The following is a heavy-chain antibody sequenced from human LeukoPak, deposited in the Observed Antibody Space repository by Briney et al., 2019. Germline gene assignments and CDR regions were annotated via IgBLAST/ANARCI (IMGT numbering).Heavy chain of an antibody. CDR2: ISSSSSTI. Sequence: PGGSLRLSCAASGFTFSDYYMSWIRQAPGKGLEWVSYISSSSSTIYYADSVKGRFTISRDNAKNSLYLQMNSLRAEDTAVYYCARDLSVYSSSWFYAFDIWGQGTMVTVSS. D-gene: IGHD6-13*01. CDR3: ARDLSVYSSSWFYAFDI. J-gene: IGHJ3*02. V-gene: IGHV3-11*04. CDR1: GFTFSDYY.